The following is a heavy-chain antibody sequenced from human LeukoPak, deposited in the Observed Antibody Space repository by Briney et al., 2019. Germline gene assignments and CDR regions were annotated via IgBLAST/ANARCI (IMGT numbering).Heavy chain of an antibody. D-gene: IGHD5-24*01. V-gene: IGHV1-2*02. CDR2: INPNSGGT. CDR3: ARRATAAGYNIDY. Sequence: ASAKVSCKASGYPFTDYYIHWVRQAPGQGLEWMVWINPNSGGTNYAQKFQGRVTMTKDTSITTAYMELSRLTSDDTAVYYCARRATAAGYNIDYWGQGTLVTVSS. CDR1: GYPFTDYY. J-gene: IGHJ4*02.